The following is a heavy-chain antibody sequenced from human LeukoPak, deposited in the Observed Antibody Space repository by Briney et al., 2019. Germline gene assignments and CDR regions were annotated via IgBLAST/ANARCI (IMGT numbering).Heavy chain of an antibody. D-gene: IGHD1-7*01. CDR1: GYTFTNSG. CDR3: ARLFLTVTGTGWFDP. Sequence: GASVKVSCKASGYTFTNSGISWVRQAPGQGLEWMGWITAYNGNTNYAPKFQGRVTMTTDTSTSTAYMELRSLRSDDTAVYYCARLFLTVTGTGWFDPWGQGTLVTVSS. J-gene: IGHJ5*02. CDR2: ITAYNGNT. V-gene: IGHV1-18*01.